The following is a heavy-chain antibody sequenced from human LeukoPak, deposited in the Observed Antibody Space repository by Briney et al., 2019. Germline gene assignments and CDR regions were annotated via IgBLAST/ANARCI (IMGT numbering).Heavy chain of an antibody. CDR1: GYSISSGYY. V-gene: IGHV4-38-2*01. CDR2: IYHSGST. CDR3: ATRGYGRGGLDY. Sequence: SETLSLTCAVSGYSISSGYYRGWIRQPPGKGLEWIGSIYHSGSTYYNPSLKSRVTISVDTSKNQFSLKLSSVTAADTAVYYCATRGYGRGGLDYWGQGTLVTVSS. D-gene: IGHD5-18*01. J-gene: IGHJ4*02.